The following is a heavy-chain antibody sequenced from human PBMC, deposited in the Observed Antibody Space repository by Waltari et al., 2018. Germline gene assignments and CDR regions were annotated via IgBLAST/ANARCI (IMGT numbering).Heavy chain of an antibody. CDR3: AKDAFGNTYVDH. V-gene: IGHV3-30*02. Sequence: QAQLVESGGGVVQPGLSLRLSFTGTDLSISIYGMHWVRQAPGKGLEWVALIWFDGGQTYYADSVRGRFTISRDNSKNTLYLDMNSLKLNDTAIYYCAKDAFGNTYVDHWGQGTLVTVAS. D-gene: IGHD3-10*01. CDR2: IWFDGGQT. CDR1: DLSISIYG. J-gene: IGHJ4*02.